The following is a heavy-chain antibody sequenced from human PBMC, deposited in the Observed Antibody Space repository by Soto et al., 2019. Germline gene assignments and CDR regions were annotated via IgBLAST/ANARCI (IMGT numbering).Heavy chain of an antibody. CDR2: INHIGST. D-gene: IGHD6-13*01. Sequence: SETLSLTCAVYCGSFSGYYWSWIRQPPGKGLEWIGEINHIGSTNYNPSLKSRVTISVDTSKNQFSLKLSSVTAADTAVYYCARIPRLLYSSSHKNLFDPWGQGTLVTVS. CDR1: CGSFSGYY. CDR3: ARIPRLLYSSSHKNLFDP. V-gene: IGHV4-34*01. J-gene: IGHJ5*02.